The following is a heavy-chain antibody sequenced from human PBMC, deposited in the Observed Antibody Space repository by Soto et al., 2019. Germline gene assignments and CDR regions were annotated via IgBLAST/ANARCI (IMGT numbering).Heavy chain of an antibody. CDR1: GFTFSNFW. Sequence: EVQLVESGGGLVQPGGSLRLSCAASGFTFSNFWMTWVRQAPGKGLEWVATIKQDGSEKHYVDSVKGRFSISRDNAKNSLDLHMNNLRVEDTAVYYCARDSPEMAGSYYHYGMDVWGRGTTITVSS. J-gene: IGHJ6*02. V-gene: IGHV3-7*01. D-gene: IGHD6-19*01. CDR3: ARDSPEMAGSYYHYGMDV. CDR2: IKQDGSEK.